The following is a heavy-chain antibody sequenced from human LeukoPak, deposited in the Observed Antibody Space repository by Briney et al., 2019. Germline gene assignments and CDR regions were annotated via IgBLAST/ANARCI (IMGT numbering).Heavy chain of an antibody. CDR3: ARSVEGYCSGGSCYSYYYYMDV. Sequence: SETLSLTCAVSGGSISSGSYYWRWLRQPPGKGLEWLGYIYYSGSTNYNPSLKSRVTISVDTSKNQFSLKLSSVTAADTAVYYCARSVEGYCSGGSCYSYYYYMDVWGKGTTVTVSS. CDR1: GGSISSGSYY. V-gene: IGHV4-61*01. J-gene: IGHJ6*03. CDR2: IYYSGST. D-gene: IGHD2-15*01.